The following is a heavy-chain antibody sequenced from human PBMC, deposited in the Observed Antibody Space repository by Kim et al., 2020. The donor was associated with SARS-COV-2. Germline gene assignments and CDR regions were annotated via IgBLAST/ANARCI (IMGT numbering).Heavy chain of an antibody. Sequence: GGSLRLSCAASGFSFSNYWMSWVRQAPGKGLEWVATIRQDGSARYYVGSLKGRFTISRDNAKNSLSPQMNSLGAEDTGVYYCARDSLYCGGDCSFSDYWGQGTQVTVSS. D-gene: IGHD2-21*01. CDR1: GFSFSNYW. V-gene: IGHV3-7*01. J-gene: IGHJ4*02. CDR3: ARDSLYCGGDCSFSDY. CDR2: IRQDGSAR.